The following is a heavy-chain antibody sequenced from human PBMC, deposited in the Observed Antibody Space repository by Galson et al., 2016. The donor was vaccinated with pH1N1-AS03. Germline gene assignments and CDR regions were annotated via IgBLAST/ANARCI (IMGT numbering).Heavy chain of an antibody. Sequence: SVKVSCKASGYTFTTFDINWVRLATGQGLEWMGWMNPNSANTGYAQKFQDRVTMTTDTSTSTAYMELRSLISDDTAMYYCARAFCSGGSCYDYFYYAVDVWGQGTTVTVSS. CDR2: MNPNSANT. D-gene: IGHD2-15*01. J-gene: IGHJ6*02. CDR1: GYTFTTFD. CDR3: ARAFCSGGSCYDYFYYAVDV. V-gene: IGHV1-8*01.